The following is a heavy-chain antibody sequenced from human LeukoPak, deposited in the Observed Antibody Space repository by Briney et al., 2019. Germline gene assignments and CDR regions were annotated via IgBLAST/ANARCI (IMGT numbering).Heavy chain of an antibody. Sequence: GESLQISCQASGYIFINYWIGWVRQMPGKGLEWMGNIFPDDSDSTYSPSFRDQATLSADKSLNTAYLQWSSLKASDTAVYYCARRLDWYFDVWGRGTLVTVSS. CDR1: GYIFINYW. V-gene: IGHV5-51*01. D-gene: IGHD4-11*01. J-gene: IGHJ2*01. CDR2: IFPDDSDS. CDR3: ARRLDWYFDV.